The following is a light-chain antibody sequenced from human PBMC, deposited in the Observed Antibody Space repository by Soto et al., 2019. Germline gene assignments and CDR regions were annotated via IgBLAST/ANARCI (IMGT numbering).Light chain of an antibody. Sequence: QSVLTQPASVSGSPGQSITISCIGTSSDIGGYDYVSWYQQHPGKAPKLMIYEVRSRPSGVSHRFSGSKSGNTASLTISGLQAEDEADYYCSSYTTSTIVFGGGTKLTVL. CDR3: SSYTTSTIV. J-gene: IGLJ2*01. CDR1: SSDIGGYDY. V-gene: IGLV2-14*01. CDR2: EVR.